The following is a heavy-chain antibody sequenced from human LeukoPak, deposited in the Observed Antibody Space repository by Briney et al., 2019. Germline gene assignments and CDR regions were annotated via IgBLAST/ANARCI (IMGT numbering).Heavy chain of an antibody. CDR2: ITGSGGST. D-gene: IGHD3-16*01. V-gene: IGHV3-23*01. Sequence: GGSLRLSCAASGFTFSTYAMSWVRQAPGKGLEWGSSITGSGGSTFYAASVKGRFTISRDNSKNTLYLQMNSLRAEDTAVYYCAKLGISDEIDYWGQGTLVTVSS. CDR1: GFTFSTYA. CDR3: AKLGISDEIDY. J-gene: IGHJ4*02.